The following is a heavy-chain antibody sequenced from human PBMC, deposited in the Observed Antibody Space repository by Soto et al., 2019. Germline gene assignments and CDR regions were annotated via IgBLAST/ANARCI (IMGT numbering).Heavy chain of an antibody. D-gene: IGHD2-2*02. CDR3: ARGDGYCSSTSCYRYYYYGMDV. CDR1: GGSISSYY. V-gene: IGHV4-59*01. Sequence: SETLSLTCTVPGGSISSYYWSWIRQPPGKGLEWIGYIYYSGSTNYNPSLKSRVTISVDTSKNQFSLKLSSVTAADTAVYYCARGDGYCSSTSCYRYYYYGMDVWGQGTTVTVSS. J-gene: IGHJ6*02. CDR2: IYYSGST.